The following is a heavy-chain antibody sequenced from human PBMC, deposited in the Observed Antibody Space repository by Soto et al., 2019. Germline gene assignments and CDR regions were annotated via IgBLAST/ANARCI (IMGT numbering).Heavy chain of an antibody. V-gene: IGHV3-21*01. CDR2: ISRSSRNI. J-gene: IGHJ6*02. CDR1: GFTFSNYT. CDR3: ARDLKVAGTNSFYYYGMDV. Sequence: ESGGVLVKPGGSLTLSCAASGFTFSNYTMNWVRQAPGKGLEWVSSISRSSRNIYYADSVKGRFTISRDNAKNALYLHMNSLRAGDTAVYYCARDLKVAGTNSFYYYGMDVWGQGTTVTVSS. D-gene: IGHD6-19*01.